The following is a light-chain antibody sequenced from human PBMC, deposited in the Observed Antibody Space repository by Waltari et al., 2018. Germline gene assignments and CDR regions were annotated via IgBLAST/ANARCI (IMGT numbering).Light chain of an antibody. Sequence: DIVLTQPPGTPSLSQGEGATLSCRASQSVSSSYLAWYHQKPGQSPRLLIYGASSRATGIPDRFSGSGSGTDFTLTISRLEPEDFAVYYCQQYGSSVYTFGQGTKLEIK. CDR3: QQYGSSVYT. CDR1: QSVSSSY. V-gene: IGKV3-20*01. J-gene: IGKJ2*01. CDR2: GAS.